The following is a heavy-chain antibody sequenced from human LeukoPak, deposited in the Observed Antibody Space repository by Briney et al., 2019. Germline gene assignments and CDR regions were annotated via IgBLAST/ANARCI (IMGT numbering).Heavy chain of an antibody. CDR2: INPDGTTT. Sequence: PAWVSRINPDGTTTNYADSVKGRFTISRDNAKDTLYLQISSVGAEDTAVYYCARDMWGTFDYWGQGTLVSVSS. D-gene: IGHD7-27*01. V-gene: IGHV3-74*01. J-gene: IGHJ4*02. CDR3: ARDMWGTFDY.